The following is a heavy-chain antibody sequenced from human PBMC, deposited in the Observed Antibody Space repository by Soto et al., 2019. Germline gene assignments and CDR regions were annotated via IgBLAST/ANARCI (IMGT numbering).Heavy chain of an antibody. CDR3: AKGRGVIGWFDP. V-gene: IGHV4-59*01. J-gene: IGHJ5*02. CDR2: IYYSGST. CDR1: AGSIIRNY. D-gene: IGHD3-10*01. Sequence: SETLSLTCTVSAGSIIRNYRSGIRQPPGKGLEWIGYIYYSGSTNYNPSLKSRVTISVDTSKNQFSLKLSSVTAADTAVYYCAKGRGVIGWFDPWGQGTLVTVS.